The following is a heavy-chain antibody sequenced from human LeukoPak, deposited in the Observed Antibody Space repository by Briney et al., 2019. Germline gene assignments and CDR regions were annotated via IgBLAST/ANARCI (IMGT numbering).Heavy chain of an antibody. CDR3: ARALPGYYDSSGYYRH. V-gene: IGHV1-2*02. CDR1: GGTFSSYA. Sequence: ASVKVSCKASGGTFSSYAISWVRQAPGQGLEWMGWINPNSGGTNYAQKFQGRVTMTRDTSISTAYMELSRLRSDDTAVYYCARALPGYYDSSGYYRHWGQGTLVTVSS. CDR2: INPNSGGT. J-gene: IGHJ4*02. D-gene: IGHD3-22*01.